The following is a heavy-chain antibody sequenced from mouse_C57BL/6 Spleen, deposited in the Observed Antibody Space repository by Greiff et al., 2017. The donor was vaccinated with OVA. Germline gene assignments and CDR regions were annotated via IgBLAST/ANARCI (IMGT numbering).Heavy chain of an antibody. CDR1: GYAFSSYW. CDR3: ARLGTTRGFAY. V-gene: IGHV1-80*01. Sequence: VQLVESGAELVKPGASVKISCKASGYAFSSYWMNWVKQRPGKGLEWIGQIYPGDGDTNYNGKFKGKATLTADKSSSTAYMQLSSLTSEDSAVYFCARLGTTRGFAYWGQGTLVTVSA. CDR2: IYPGDGDT. D-gene: IGHD2-14*01. J-gene: IGHJ3*01.